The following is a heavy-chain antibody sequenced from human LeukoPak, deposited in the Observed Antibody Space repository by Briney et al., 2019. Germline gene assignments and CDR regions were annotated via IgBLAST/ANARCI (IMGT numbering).Heavy chain of an antibody. D-gene: IGHD3-22*01. CDR1: GDSISSGDCY. CDR3: ARGPYSYDSSGAFGI. CDR2: ISSSGST. J-gene: IGHJ3*02. V-gene: IGHV4-61*02. Sequence: SQTLSLTCTVSGDSISSGDCYWSWMRQPAGKELEWIGRISSSGSTNYNPSLKSRVTISVDTSKNQFSLKLSSVTAADTAVYFCARGPYSYDSSGAFGIWGQGTMVTVSS.